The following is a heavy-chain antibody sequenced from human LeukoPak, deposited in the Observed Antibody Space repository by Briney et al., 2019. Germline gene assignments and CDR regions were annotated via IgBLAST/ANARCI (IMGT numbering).Heavy chain of an antibody. V-gene: IGHV4-39*01. Sequence: SETLSLTCTVSGGSISSSSCYWGWIRQPPGRGLEWIGSIYYSGSTYYNPSLKSRVTISVDTSKNQFSLKLSSVTPADTAVYYCARAPHYYGSGSYRTYNWFDPWGQGTLVTVSS. CDR3: ARAPHYYGSGSYRTYNWFDP. CDR1: GGSISSSSCY. J-gene: IGHJ5*02. CDR2: IYYSGST. D-gene: IGHD3-10*01.